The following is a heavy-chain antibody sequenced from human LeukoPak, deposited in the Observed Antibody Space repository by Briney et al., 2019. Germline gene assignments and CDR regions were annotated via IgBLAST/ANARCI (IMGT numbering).Heavy chain of an antibody. V-gene: IGHV4-38-2*02. Sequence: PSETLSLTCTVSGYSISSGYYWGWIRQPPGKGLEWIGSIYHSGSTYYNPSLKSRVTISVDTSKNQFSLKLSSVTAADTAVYYRARNQYSSSSGSFDYWGQGTLVTVSS. CDR1: GYSISSGYY. CDR3: ARNQYSSSSGSFDY. J-gene: IGHJ4*02. D-gene: IGHD6-6*01. CDR2: IYHSGST.